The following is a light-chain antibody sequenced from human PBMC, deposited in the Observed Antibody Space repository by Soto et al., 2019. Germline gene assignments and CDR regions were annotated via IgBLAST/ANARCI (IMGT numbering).Light chain of an antibody. J-gene: IGKJ1*01. CDR3: QRYNSDSKT. CDR2: QTS. Sequence: DLQMTQSPSTLSASVGDRVTITCRASQSISNSLAWFQQKPGKAPKVLIYQTSKLHNGVPSRFSGSGSGTEFTLTISGLQPDDFATYYCQRYNSDSKTFGQGTKVEIK. V-gene: IGKV1-5*03. CDR1: QSISNS.